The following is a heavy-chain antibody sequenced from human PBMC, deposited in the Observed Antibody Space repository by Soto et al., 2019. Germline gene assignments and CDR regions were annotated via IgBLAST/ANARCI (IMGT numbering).Heavy chain of an antibody. V-gene: IGHV3-23*01. J-gene: IGHJ4*02. CDR2: ISGSGGST. Sequence: AGGSLGLPLAAPGFTFSTHAMSWVPQAPGKGLEWVSAISGSGGSTYYADSVKGRFTISRDNSKNTLYLQMNSLRAEDTAVYYCAKVASSHLARVFDYWGQGTLVTVSS. D-gene: IGHD2-21*01. CDR1: GFTFSTHA. CDR3: AKVASSHLARVFDY.